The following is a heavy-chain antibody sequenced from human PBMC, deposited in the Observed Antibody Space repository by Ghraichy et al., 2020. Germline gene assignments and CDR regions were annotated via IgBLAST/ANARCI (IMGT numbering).Heavy chain of an antibody. Sequence: SETLSLTCAVYGGSFSGYYWSWIRQPPGKGLEWIGEINHSGSTNYNPSLKSRVTISVDTSKNQFSLKLSSVTAADTAVYYCARGRLPRFWGQGTLVTVSS. D-gene: IGHD5-12*01. CDR3: ARGRLPRF. CDR1: GGSFSGYY. V-gene: IGHV4-34*01. J-gene: IGHJ4*02. CDR2: INHSGST.